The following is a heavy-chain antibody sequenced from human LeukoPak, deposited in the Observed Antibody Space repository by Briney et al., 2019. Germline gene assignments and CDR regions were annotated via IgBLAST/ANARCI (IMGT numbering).Heavy chain of an antibody. CDR1: GFTFGDYT. J-gene: IGHJ4*02. CDR3: TREHDYGGKWGDY. Sequence: PGRSLRLSCTAAGFTFGDYTMNWVRQAPGKGLEWVGFIRSNTYGGATEYAASVKGRFAISRDDSKSIAYLQMNSLKTEDTAVYYCTREHDYGGKWGDYWGQGTLVTVSS. CDR2: IRSNTYGGAT. V-gene: IGHV3-49*04. D-gene: IGHD4-23*01.